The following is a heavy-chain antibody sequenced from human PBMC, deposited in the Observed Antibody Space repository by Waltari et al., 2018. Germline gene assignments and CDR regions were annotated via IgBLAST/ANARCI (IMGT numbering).Heavy chain of an antibody. CDR1: GFPFDDYA. CDR3: AKGTSDGWYYFDY. J-gene: IGHJ4*02. Sequence: EVQLVESGGVVVQPGGSLRLSCAASGFPFDDYAMHWVRQAPGKGLEWVSLISWDGGSTYYADSVKGRFTISRDNSKNSLYLQMNSLRAEDTALYYCAKGTSDGWYYFDYWGQGTLVTVSS. V-gene: IGHV3-43D*03. D-gene: IGHD6-19*01. CDR2: ISWDGGST.